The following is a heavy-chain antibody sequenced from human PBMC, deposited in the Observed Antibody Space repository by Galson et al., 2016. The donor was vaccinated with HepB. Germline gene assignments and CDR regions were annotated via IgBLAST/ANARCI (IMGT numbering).Heavy chain of an antibody. CDR2: ISGSGGYT. Sequence: SLRLSCAASGFTFTTYGMSWVRQAPGKGLEWVAFISGSGGYTNYADSVKGRFTISRDNSKNTVYLLMNSLRAEDTALYYCAKDGSQTAGYMDVWGTGTTVRVSS. CDR1: GFTFTTYG. J-gene: IGHJ6*03. V-gene: IGHV3-23*01. D-gene: IGHD3-10*01. CDR3: AKDGSQTAGYMDV.